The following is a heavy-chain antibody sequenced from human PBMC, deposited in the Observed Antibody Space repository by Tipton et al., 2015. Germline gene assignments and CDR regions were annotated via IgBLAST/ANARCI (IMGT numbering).Heavy chain of an antibody. V-gene: IGHV1-46*01. D-gene: IGHD5-18*01. CDR2: INPTGGST. CDR1: GYTFTTYH. Sequence: PLVQSGAAVKKPGDSVKVSCKASGYTFTTYHMHWERQAPGQGLEWMGAINPTGGSTGYAQNFQGRVTMTRDTSTSTAYMELSSLRSEDTAVYYCARTRGYSYDNSYSYYDMDVRGQGTTVTVSS. J-gene: IGHJ6*02. CDR3: ARTRGYSYDNSYSYYDMDV.